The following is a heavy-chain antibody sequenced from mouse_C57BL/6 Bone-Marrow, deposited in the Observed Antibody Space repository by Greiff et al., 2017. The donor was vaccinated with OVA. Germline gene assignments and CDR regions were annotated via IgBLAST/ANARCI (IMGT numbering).Heavy chain of an antibody. Sequence: EVKLQESGGGLVQPGGSLKLSCAASGFTFSDYYMYWVRQTPEKRLEWVAYISNGGGSTYYPDTVQGRFTISRDNAKNTLYLQMSRLKSEDTAMYYCARHDLGGFDYWGQGTTLTVSS. V-gene: IGHV5-12*01. CDR2: ISNGGGST. J-gene: IGHJ2*01. CDR1: GFTFSDYY. CDR3: ARHDLGGFDY. D-gene: IGHD4-1*01.